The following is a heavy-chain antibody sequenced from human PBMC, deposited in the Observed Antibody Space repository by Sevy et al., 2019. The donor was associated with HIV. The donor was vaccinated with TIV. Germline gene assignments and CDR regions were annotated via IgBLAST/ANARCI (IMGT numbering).Heavy chain of an antibody. CDR2: IWYDGSNK. CDR1: GFTFSSYG. V-gene: IGHV3-33*01. Sequence: GGSLRLSCAASGFTFSSYGMHWVRQAPGKGLEWVAVIWYDGSNKYYADSVKGRFTISRDNSKNTLYLQMNSLRAEDTAVYYCARDKDYDFWSGYFPYYYYGMDVWGQGTTVTVSS. D-gene: IGHD3-3*01. CDR3: ARDKDYDFWSGYFPYYYYGMDV. J-gene: IGHJ6*02.